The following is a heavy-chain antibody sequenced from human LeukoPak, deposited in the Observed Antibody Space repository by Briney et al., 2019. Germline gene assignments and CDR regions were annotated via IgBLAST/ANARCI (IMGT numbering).Heavy chain of an antibody. CDR1: GFTFSNYW. D-gene: IGHD3-16*01. J-gene: IGHJ3*02. V-gene: IGHV3-7*05. CDR2: TKQDGSEK. Sequence: GGSLRLSCAASGFTFSNYWMTWVRQAPGIGLEWVANTKQDGSEKYYVDSVRGRFTISRDNAKNSLYLQMNSLRAEDAAVYYCARDLGGGLWPNAFDIWGQGTMVSVSS. CDR3: ARDLGGGLWPNAFDI.